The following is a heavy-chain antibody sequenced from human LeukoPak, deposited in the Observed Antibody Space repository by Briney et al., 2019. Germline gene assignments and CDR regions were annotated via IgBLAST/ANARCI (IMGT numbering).Heavy chain of an antibody. Sequence: ASVKVSCKVSGYTLTELSMHWVRQAPGKGLEWMGGFDPEDGETIYAQKFQGRVTMTEDTSTDTAYMELSSLRSEDTAVYYCATTFGDPPFSYYYYGMDVWGQGTTVTVSS. CDR3: ATTFGDPPFSYYYYGMDV. V-gene: IGHV1-24*01. CDR1: GYTLTELS. CDR2: FDPEDGET. J-gene: IGHJ6*02. D-gene: IGHD3-10*01.